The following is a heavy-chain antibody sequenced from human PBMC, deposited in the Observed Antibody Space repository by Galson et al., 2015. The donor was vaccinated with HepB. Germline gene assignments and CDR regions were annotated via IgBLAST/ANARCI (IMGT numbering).Heavy chain of an antibody. V-gene: IGHV4-59*08. CDR3: ARHPPGPYCSGGSCYGGDFDY. CDR1: GGSISSYY. D-gene: IGHD2-15*01. CDR2: IYYSGST. Sequence: ETLSLTCTVSGGSISSYYWSWIRQPPGKGLEWIGYIYYSGSTNYNPSLKSRVTISVDTSKNQFSLKLSSVTAADTAVYYCARHPPGPYCSGGSCYGGDFDYWGQGTLVTVSS. J-gene: IGHJ4*02.